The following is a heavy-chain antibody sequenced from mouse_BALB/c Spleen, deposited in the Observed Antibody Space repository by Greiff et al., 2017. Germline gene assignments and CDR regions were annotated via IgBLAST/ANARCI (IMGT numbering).Heavy chain of an antibody. CDR1: GFTFSSYY. CDR2: INSNGGST. D-gene: IGHD1-1*01. J-gene: IGHJ1*01. CDR3: ARRYYGSSYWYFGV. V-gene: IGHV5-6-2*01. Sequence: EVQVVESGGGLVKLGGSLKLSCAASGFTFSSYYMSWVRQTPEKRLELVAAINSNGGSTYYPDTVKGRFTISRDNAKNTLYLQMSSLKSEDTALYYCARRYYGSSYWYFGVWGAGTTVTVSS.